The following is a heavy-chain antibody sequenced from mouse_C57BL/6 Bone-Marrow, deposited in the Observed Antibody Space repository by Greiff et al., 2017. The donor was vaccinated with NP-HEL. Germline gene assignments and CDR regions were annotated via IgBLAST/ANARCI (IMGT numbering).Heavy chain of an antibody. CDR2: ISSGGSYT. CDR1: GFTFSSYG. Sequence: EVMLVESGGDLVKPGGSLKLSCAASGFTFSSYGMSWVRQTPDQRLEWVATISSGGSYTYYPDSVKGRFTISRDNAKNTLYLQMSSLKSEDTAMYYCARGLDYWGQGTSVTVSA. D-gene: IGHD3-3*01. CDR3: ARGLDY. J-gene: IGHJ4*01. V-gene: IGHV5-6*02.